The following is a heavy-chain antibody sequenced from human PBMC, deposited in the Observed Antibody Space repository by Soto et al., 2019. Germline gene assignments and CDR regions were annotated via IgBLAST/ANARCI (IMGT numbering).Heavy chain of an antibody. Sequence: QVQLQESGPGLVKPSETLSLTCTVSGGSVSSGSYYWSWIRQPPGKGLEWIGYIYYSGSTNYNPSLKSRVTISVDTSKNQFSLKLSSVTAADTAVYYCARGDVVVVPAAPGGGFDPWGQGTLVTVSS. CDR3: ARGDVVVVPAAPGGGFDP. CDR2: IYYSGST. V-gene: IGHV4-61*01. D-gene: IGHD2-2*01. J-gene: IGHJ5*02. CDR1: GGSVSSGSYY.